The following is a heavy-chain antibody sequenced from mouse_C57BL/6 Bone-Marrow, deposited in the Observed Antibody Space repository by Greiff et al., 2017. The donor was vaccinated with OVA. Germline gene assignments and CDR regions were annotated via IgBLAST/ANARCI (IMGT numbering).Heavy chain of an antibody. J-gene: IGHJ2*01. CDR1: GYTFTSYW. D-gene: IGHD2-2*01. CDR3: ARSRGYPYYFDY. V-gene: IGHV1-52*01. Sequence: QVQLQQPGAELVRPGSSVKLSCKASGYTFTSYWMHWVKQRPIQGLEWIGNIDPSDSENHYNQKFKDKATLTVDKSSSTAYMQLSSLTSEDSAVYSSARSRGYPYYFDYWGQGTTLTVSS. CDR2: IDPSDSEN.